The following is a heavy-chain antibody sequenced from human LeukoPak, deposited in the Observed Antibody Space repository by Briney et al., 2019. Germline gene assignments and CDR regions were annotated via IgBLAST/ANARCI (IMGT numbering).Heavy chain of an antibody. J-gene: IGHJ6*03. CDR3: ARGMGATRRPNYYYYMDV. CDR1: GYTFTGYY. CDR2: INPNSGNT. Sequence: GASVKVSCKASGYTFTGYYMNWVRQAPGQGLEWMGWINPNSGNTGYAQKFQGRVTMTRNTSISTAYMELSSLRSEDTAVYYCARGMGATRRPNYYYYMDVWGKGTTVTISS. D-gene: IGHD1-26*01. V-gene: IGHV1-8*02.